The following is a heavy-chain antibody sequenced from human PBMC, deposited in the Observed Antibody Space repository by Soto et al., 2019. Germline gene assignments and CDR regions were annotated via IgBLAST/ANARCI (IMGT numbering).Heavy chain of an antibody. D-gene: IGHD1-26*01. CDR3: ARETNAWDSDTRRYCYCGMDV. CDR1: GDTFTTYG. J-gene: IGHJ6*01. CDR2: MNPNSGNR. Sequence: QVQLVQSGAEVKKPRASVKVSCKASGDTFTTYGIHWVRQAHGQGLEWMGWMNPNSGNRGYAQNFQGRVTMTRDTSISTAYMELSSLRSEDTALYFCARETNAWDSDTRRYCYCGMDVWWRGRTVIVSS. V-gene: IGHV1-8*01.